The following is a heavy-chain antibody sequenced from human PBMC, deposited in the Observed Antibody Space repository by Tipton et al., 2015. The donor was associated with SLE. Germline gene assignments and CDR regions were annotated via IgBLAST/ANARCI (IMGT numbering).Heavy chain of an antibody. CDR2: INHSGST. V-gene: IGHV4-34*01. D-gene: IGHD2-8*02. Sequence: TLSLTCAVYGGSFSDYSWSWIRQPPGKGLEWIGEINHSGSTNYNPSLKSRVTISVDTSKIQFSLKLSSVTAADTAVYYCARLRVVYGFHGLDYWGQGTLVTVSS. CDR1: GGSFSDYS. CDR3: ARLRVVYGFHGLDY. J-gene: IGHJ4*02.